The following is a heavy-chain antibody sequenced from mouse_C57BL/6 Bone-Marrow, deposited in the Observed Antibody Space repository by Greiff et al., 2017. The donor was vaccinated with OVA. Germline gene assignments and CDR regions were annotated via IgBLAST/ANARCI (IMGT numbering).Heavy chain of an antibody. Sequence: EVQLVESGGGLVQPKGSLKLSCAASGFSFNTYAMNWVRQAPGKGLEWVARIRSKSNNYATYYADSVKDRFTISRDDSESMLYLQMNNLKTEDTAMYYCVRRGDSSGYGFAYWGQGTLVTVSA. CDR1: GFSFNTYA. CDR3: VRRGDSSGYGFAY. J-gene: IGHJ3*01. V-gene: IGHV10-1*01. CDR2: IRSKSNNYAT. D-gene: IGHD3-2*02.